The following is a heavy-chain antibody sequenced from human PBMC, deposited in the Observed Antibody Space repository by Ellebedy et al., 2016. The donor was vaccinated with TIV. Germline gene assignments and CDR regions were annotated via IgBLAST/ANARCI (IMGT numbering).Heavy chain of an antibody. CDR3: AREMGYSYGIGL. CDR2: ISYDGSNK. V-gene: IGHV3-30-3*01. D-gene: IGHD5-18*01. CDR1: GFTFSSYA. Sequence: GGSLRLXCAASGFTFSSYAMHWVRQAPGKGLEWVAVISYDGSNKYYADSVKGRFTISRDNSKNTLYLQMNSLRAEDTAVYYCAREMGYSYGIGLWGQGTLVTVSS. J-gene: IGHJ4*02.